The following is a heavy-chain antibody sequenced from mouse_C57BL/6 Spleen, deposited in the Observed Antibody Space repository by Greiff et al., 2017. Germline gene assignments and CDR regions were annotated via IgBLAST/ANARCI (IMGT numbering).Heavy chain of an antibody. CDR3: ARDDYGSSYRCAY. D-gene: IGHD1-1*01. CDR1: GYTFTSYW. CDR2: IDPNRGGT. V-gene: IGHV1-72*01. J-gene: IGHJ3*01. Sequence: VQLQQPGAELVKPGASVKLSCKASGYTFTSYWMHWVKQRPGRGLEWIGRIDPNRGGTKYNEKFKSKATLTVDKPTSTAYMQLSSLTSEDSAVYYCARDDYGSSYRCAYWGQGTLVTVSA.